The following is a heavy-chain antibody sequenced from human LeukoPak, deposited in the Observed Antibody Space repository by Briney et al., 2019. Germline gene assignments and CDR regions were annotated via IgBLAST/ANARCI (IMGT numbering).Heavy chain of an antibody. D-gene: IGHD3-10*01. J-gene: IGHJ4*02. V-gene: IGHV5-51*01. CDR3: ARRYYYGSGSYYSSLFDY. CDR2: IYPGDSDT. Sequence: GESLKISCKGSGYSFTSYWIGWVRQMPGKGLEWVGIIYPGDSDTRYSPSFQGQVTISADKSISTAYLQWSSLKASDTAMYYCARRYYYGSGSYYSSLFDYWGQGTLVTVSS. CDR1: GYSFTSYW.